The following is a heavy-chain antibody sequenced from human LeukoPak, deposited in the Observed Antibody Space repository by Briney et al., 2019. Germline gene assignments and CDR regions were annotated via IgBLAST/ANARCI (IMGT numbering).Heavy chain of an antibody. Sequence: ASVKVSCKASGYTFTGYYMHWVRQAPGQGLEWMGWINPNSGGTNYAQKFQGSVTMTRDTSISTAYMELSRLRSDDTAVYYCARDRSRFLGLCYFDYWGQGTLVTVSS. D-gene: IGHD3-16*01. V-gene: IGHV1-2*02. CDR1: GYTFTGYY. CDR2: INPNSGGT. J-gene: IGHJ4*02. CDR3: ARDRSRFLGLCYFDY.